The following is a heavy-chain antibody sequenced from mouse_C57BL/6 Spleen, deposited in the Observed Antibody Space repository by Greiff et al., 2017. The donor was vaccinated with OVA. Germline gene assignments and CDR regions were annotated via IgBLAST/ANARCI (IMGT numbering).Heavy chain of an antibody. CDR2: INPSSGYT. V-gene: IGHV1-4*01. CDR1: GYTFTSYS. CDR3: ARGDYSDY. J-gene: IGHJ2*01. D-gene: IGHD1-1*01. Sequence: VQLQQSGAELVRPGASVKMSCKASGYTFTSYSMHWVKQRPGQGLEWIGYINPSSGYTKYNEKFKDKATLTADKSSSSAYMQLCSLTAEDSAVYYSARGDYSDYWGQGTTLTVSS.